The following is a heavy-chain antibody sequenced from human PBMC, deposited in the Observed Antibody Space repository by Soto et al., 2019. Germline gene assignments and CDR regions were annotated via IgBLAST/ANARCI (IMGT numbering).Heavy chain of an antibody. CDR3: ARDAPSSSYFDY. D-gene: IGHD6-13*01. J-gene: IGHJ4*02. V-gene: IGHV4-59*01. Sequence: PSETLSLTCTVSGGSIINYYWRWIRQPPGKGLEWIGYVYYSGSTNYNPSLKSRVTISVDTSKNQFSLKLSSVTAADTAVYYCARDAPSSSYFDYWGQGIWVTVSS. CDR1: GGSIINYY. CDR2: VYYSGST.